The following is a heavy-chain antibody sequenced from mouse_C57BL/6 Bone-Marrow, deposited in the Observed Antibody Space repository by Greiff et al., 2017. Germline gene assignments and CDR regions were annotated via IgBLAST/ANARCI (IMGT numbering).Heavy chain of an antibody. V-gene: IGHV1-18*01. CDR2: ITPNNGGT. D-gene: IGHD4-1*01. J-gene: IGHJ3*01. CDR3: ARESPWVSFAY. CDR1: GYTFTDYN. Sequence: EVQLQQSGPELVKPGASVKIPCKASGYTFTDYNMDWVKQSHGKSLEWIGDITPNNGGTIYNQKFKGKATLTVDKSSSTAYMELRSLTSEATAVYYCARESPWVSFAYWGQGTLVTVSA.